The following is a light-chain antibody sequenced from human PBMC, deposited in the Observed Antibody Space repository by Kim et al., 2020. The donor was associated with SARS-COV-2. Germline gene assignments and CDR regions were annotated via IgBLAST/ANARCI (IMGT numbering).Light chain of an antibody. CDR3: NSCVGYSSAWV. CDR2: DVY. V-gene: IGLV2-14*03. J-gene: IGLJ3*02. CDR1: DSDVGGHDY. Sequence: QSALTQPASVSGSPGQSITISCTGTDSDVGGHDYVSWYQQHPGKAPKLIIYDVYNRPSGISDRFSGSKSGNTASLTISGLQADDEADYFCNSCVGYSSAWVFGGGTKLTVL.